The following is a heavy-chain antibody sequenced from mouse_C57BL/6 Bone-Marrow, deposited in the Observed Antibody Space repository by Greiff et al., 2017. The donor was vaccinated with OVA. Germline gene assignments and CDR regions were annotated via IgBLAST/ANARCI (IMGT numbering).Heavy chain of an antibody. V-gene: IGHV1-74*01. CDR3: ARTHYGSRNYFDY. J-gene: IGHJ2*01. CDR1: GYPFTHSW. CDR2: IHPSDSEP. Sequence: QVQLQQPGAELVRPGTSVKLSCKASGYPFTHSWMNWVNQRPGQGLEWLAMIHPSDSEPRLNQKFKDRAKLTVDKSSNAAYMQLPSPTSEDSAVYDCARTHYGSRNYFDYWGQGTALTVSA. D-gene: IGHD1-1*01.